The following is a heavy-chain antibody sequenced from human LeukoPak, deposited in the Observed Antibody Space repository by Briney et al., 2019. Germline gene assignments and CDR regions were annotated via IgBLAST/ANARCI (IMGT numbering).Heavy chain of an antibody. Sequence: SVTVSCTASGGTFSIYAISWVRQAPGQGLEWMGRIIPILGIANYAQKFQGRVTITADKSTSTAYMELSSLRSEDTAVYYCAREACSSTSCYYYYYGMDVWGQGTTVTVSS. D-gene: IGHD2-2*01. CDR1: GGTFSIYA. CDR2: IIPILGIA. V-gene: IGHV1-69*04. J-gene: IGHJ6*02. CDR3: AREACSSTSCYYYYYGMDV.